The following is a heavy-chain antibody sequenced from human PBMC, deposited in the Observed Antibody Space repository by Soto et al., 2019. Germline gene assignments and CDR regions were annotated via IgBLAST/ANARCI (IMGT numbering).Heavy chain of an antibody. D-gene: IGHD3-3*01. CDR1: GYSFSTYG. J-gene: IGHJ5*02. CDR3: ARDTKFFGVINTQFDP. V-gene: IGHV1-18*01. Sequence: ASVKVSCTDSGYSFSTYGVSWVRQAPGQGLEWMGWISAYNGNTKFAQKFQGRVAMTTDTSTSTAYMELRSLRSDDTAVYYCARDTKFFGVINTQFDPWGQGTLVTVSS. CDR2: ISAYNGNT.